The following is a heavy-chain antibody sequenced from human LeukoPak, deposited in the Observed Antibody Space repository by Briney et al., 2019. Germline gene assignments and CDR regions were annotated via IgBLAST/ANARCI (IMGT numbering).Heavy chain of an antibody. V-gene: IGHV4-39*01. CDR1: GGSISSSDFY. CDR3: ARQPILRGYSYGLVDY. D-gene: IGHD5-18*01. CDR2: IYYSGSN. Sequence: SETLSLTCTVCGGSISSSDFYWGWIRQPPGKGLEWIATIYYSGSNYDNPSLKSRVTISVDTSKNQFSLKLSSVTAADTAVYYCARQPILRGYSYGLVDYWGQGTLVTVSS. J-gene: IGHJ4*02.